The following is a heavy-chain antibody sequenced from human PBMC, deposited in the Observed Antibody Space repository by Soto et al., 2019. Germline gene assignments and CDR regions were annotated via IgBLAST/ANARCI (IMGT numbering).Heavy chain of an antibody. V-gene: IGHV3-30*18. CDR3: AKDADYGGNPWGH. J-gene: IGHJ4*02. CDR1: GVTFSHSD. CDR2: ISSDGNSE. D-gene: IGHD4-17*01. Sequence: PGGSLRLSCVVSGVTFSHSDIQWVRQAPGKGLEWVAMISSDGNSENYADSVKGRFTVSRENPKNTVYLQMDSLRVEDTAVYYCAKDADYGGNPWGHWGQGTLVTVSS.